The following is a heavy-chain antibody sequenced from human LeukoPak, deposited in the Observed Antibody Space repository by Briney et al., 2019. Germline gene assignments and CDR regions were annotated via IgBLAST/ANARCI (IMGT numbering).Heavy chain of an antibody. V-gene: IGHV1-69*01. Sequence: GATVKVSCKASGGTFSSTTINWVRQAPGQGLEWMGGITPIFRTPNYARKFQGRVTITAVESMSTAYMELSSLRSEDTAVYYCARGWLAETTVVTPYNYWGQGTLVTVSS. CDR1: GGTFSSTT. J-gene: IGHJ4*02. CDR3: ARGWLAETTVVTPYNY. D-gene: IGHD2-21*02. CDR2: ITPIFRTP.